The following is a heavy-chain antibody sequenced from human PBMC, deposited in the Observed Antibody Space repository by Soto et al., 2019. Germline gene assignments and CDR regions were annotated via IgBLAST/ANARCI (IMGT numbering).Heavy chain of an antibody. CDR1: GGSISSGGYS. CDR3: ARVPGP. J-gene: IGHJ5*02. Sequence: QLQLQESGSGLVKPSQTLSLTCAVSGGSISSGGYSWSWIRQPPGKGLEWIGYIYHSGSTYYNPALKSRVALSVHRSKNQPSLKLSSVTAADTAVYYSARVPGPWGQGTLVTVSS. CDR2: IYHSGST. V-gene: IGHV4-30-2*01. D-gene: IGHD3-10*01.